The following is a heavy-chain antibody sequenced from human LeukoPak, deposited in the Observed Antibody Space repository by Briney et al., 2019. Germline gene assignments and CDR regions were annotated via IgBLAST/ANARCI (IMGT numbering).Heavy chain of an antibody. CDR2: IQPDGSEQ. Sequence: PGGSLRLSCVASGFTFSSNWMSWVRQAPGKGLEWVGNIQPDGSEQYPVDSVKGRFTISRDNARNSLFLQIHTLRPEDTAVYYCARAGATILTPFDYWGQGTPVTVSS. J-gene: IGHJ4*02. D-gene: IGHD3-3*01. CDR1: GFTFSSNW. CDR3: ARAGATILTPFDY. V-gene: IGHV3-7*01.